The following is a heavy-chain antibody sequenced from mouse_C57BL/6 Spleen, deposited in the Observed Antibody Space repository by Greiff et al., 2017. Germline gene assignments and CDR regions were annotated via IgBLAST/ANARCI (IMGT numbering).Heavy chain of an antibody. CDR2: ISSGGDYI. CDR1: GFTFSGYA. Sequence: EVKLVESGEGLVKPGGSLKLSCAASGFTFSGYAMSWVRQTPEKRLEWVAYISSGGDYIYYADTVKGRFTLSRDNARNTLYLQISSLKSEDTAKYYCTREYDNDEDWYFDVWGTGTTVTVSS. D-gene: IGHD2-4*01. V-gene: IGHV5-9-1*02. J-gene: IGHJ1*03. CDR3: TREYDNDEDWYFDV.